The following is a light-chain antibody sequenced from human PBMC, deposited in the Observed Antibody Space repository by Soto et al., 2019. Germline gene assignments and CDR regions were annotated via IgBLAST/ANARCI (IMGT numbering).Light chain of an antibody. J-gene: IGKJ4*01. CDR1: QGIRND. CDR3: LQDYNYPLT. V-gene: IGKV1-6*01. CDR2: AAS. Sequence: IQITQSPPSLSAFLLDIVTITCRASQGIRNDLGWYQQKPGTAPKLLIYAASSLQSGVPSRFSGSGSGTDFTLTISSLQPEDFATYYCLQDYNYPLTFGGGTKVDIK.